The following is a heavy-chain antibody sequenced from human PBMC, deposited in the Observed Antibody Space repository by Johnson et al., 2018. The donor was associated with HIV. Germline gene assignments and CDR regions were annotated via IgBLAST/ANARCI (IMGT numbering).Heavy chain of an antibody. J-gene: IGHJ3*01. CDR2: INWSGDTT. CDR3: VRDADDAFDV. V-gene: IGHV3-20*04. Sequence: EQLVESGGGVVRPGGSLRLSCAAAGFTFDDYGMSWVRQAPGKWLEWVSGINWSGDTTGYADSVKGRFTISRDNVKNSLYLEMNSLRAEDTAVYYCVRDADDAFDVWGQGTMVTVSS. CDR1: GFTFDDYG.